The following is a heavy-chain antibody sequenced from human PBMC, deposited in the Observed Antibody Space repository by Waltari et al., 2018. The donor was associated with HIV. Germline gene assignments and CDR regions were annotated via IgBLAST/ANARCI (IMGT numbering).Heavy chain of an antibody. CDR1: GLTFSDYG. CDR3: AKEDFEYGSSSHLGY. D-gene: IGHD6-6*01. J-gene: IGHJ4*02. CDR2: ISYDGRNK. Sequence: QVPLLESGGGVVQPGRSLRLSCEVSGLTFSDYGFHWVRQAPGRGLDWVALISYDGRNKYYAESVKGRFTLSRDNANNTLFLQMNSLRAEDTAVYYCAKEDFEYGSSSHLGYWGQGTLVTVSS. V-gene: IGHV3-30*18.